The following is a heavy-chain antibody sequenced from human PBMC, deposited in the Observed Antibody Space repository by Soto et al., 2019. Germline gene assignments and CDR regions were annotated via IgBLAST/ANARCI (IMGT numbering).Heavy chain of an antibody. CDR1: GGSVSSESHY. Sequence: PSETLSLTCTVSGGSVSSESHYWSWIRQTPGKGLEWIGYIYYTGSTNYNPSLKGRVTMSVDTSRDQVSLRLRSVTAADTAVYYCERDSAGAHYSSGGDGGYYYYYGMDVWGQGTTVTVSS. V-gene: IGHV4-61*01. CDR3: ERDSAGAHYSSGGDGGYYYYYGMDV. J-gene: IGHJ6*02. CDR2: IYYTGST. D-gene: IGHD6-19*01.